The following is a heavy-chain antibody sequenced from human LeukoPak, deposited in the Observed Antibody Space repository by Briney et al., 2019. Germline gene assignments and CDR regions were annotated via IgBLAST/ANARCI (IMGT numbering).Heavy chain of an antibody. CDR1: GGSISSSNW. D-gene: IGHD4-17*01. J-gene: IGHJ4*02. CDR2: IYHSGST. Sequence: PSGTLSLTCAVSGGSISSSNWWSWVRQPPGKGLEWIGEIYHSGSTNYNPSLKSRVTISVDTSKNRFSLKLSSVTAADTAVYYCARGLASGDYAVDYWGQGTLVTVSS. V-gene: IGHV4-4*02. CDR3: ARGLASGDYAVDY.